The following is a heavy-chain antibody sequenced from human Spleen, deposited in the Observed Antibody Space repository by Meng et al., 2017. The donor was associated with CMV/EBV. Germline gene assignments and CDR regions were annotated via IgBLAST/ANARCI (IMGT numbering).Heavy chain of an antibody. Sequence: LTGSYMQWVRQAPGQGLEWVGWIDPDSGVTDSAQKFQGRVTLTWDTPISTAYMGLSSLRSDDTAVYYCARARGHYYDSSGYWLYLDYWGQGALVTVSS. CDR1: LTGSY. D-gene: IGHD3-22*01. V-gene: IGHV1-2*02. CDR3: ARARGHYYDSSGYWLYLDY. J-gene: IGHJ4*02. CDR2: IDPDSGVT.